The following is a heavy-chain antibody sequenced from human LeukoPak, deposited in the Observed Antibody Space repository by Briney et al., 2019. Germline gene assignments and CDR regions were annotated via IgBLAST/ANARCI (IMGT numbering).Heavy chain of an antibody. J-gene: IGHJ4*02. CDR3: ARAYDSSGYGPGGY. CDR1: GFTFSSYG. V-gene: IGHV3-33*01. CDR2: IWYDGSNK. D-gene: IGHD3-22*01. Sequence: PGGSLRLSCAASGFTFSSYGMHWVRQAPGKGLEWVAVIWYDGSNKYYADSVKGRFTISRDNSMNTLYLQMNSLRAEDTAVYYCARAYDSSGYGPGGYWGQGTLVTVSS.